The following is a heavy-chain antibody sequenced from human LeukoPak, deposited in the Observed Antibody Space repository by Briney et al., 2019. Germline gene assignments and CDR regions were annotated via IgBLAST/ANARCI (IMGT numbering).Heavy chain of an antibody. J-gene: IGHJ4*02. V-gene: IGHV4-34*01. CDR2: INHSGST. CDR3: ARGGITGTTDYFDY. D-gene: IGHD1-7*01. Sequence: SETLSLTCAVYGGSFSGYYWSWIRQPPGKGLEWIGEINHSGSTNYNPSLKSRVTISVDTSKDQFSLKLSSVTAADTAVYYCARGGITGTTDYFDYWGQGTLVTVSS. CDR1: GGSFSGYY.